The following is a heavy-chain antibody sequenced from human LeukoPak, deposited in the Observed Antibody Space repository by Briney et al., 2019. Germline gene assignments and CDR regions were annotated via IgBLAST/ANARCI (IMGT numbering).Heavy chain of an antibody. CDR3: ARETENAYYYDSSGSNAFDI. CDR1: GGSISSGSYY. D-gene: IGHD3-22*01. J-gene: IGHJ3*02. Sequence: SETLSLTCTVSGGSISSGSYYWSWIRQPAGKGLEWIGRIYTSGSTNYNPSLKSRVTISVDTSKNQFSLKLSSVTAADTAVYYCARETENAYYYDSSGSNAFDIWGQGTMVTVSS. V-gene: IGHV4-61*02. CDR2: IYTSGST.